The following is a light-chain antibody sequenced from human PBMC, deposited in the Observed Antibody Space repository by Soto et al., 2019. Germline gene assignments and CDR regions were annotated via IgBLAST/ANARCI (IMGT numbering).Light chain of an antibody. CDR3: QQYGSSAFT. CDR1: QSISSTH. Sequence: ENVLTQSPGTLSLSPGERDTLSCRASQSISSTHLAWYQQKPDQAPRLLIYGASSRATGVPDRFSGSGSGTDFSLTISRLEPEDFAVYYCQQYGSSAFTFGPGTRVDIK. V-gene: IGKV3-20*01. CDR2: GAS. J-gene: IGKJ3*01.